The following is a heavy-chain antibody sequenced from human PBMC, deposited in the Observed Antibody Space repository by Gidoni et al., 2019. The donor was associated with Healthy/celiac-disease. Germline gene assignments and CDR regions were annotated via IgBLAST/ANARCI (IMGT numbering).Heavy chain of an antibody. J-gene: IGHJ4*02. CDR3: ARITHSGYSYFDKAYYFDY. V-gene: IGHV2-26*01. D-gene: IGHD5-18*01. CDR1: GFSLSNASMG. CDR2: IFSNDEK. Sequence: QVTLKESGPVLVKPTETLTLTCTVSGFSLSNASMGVSWIRQPPGKALEWLAHIFSNDEKSSSTSLKSRLTISKDTSKSQVVLTMTNMDPVDTATYYCARITHSGYSYFDKAYYFDYWGQGTLVTVSS.